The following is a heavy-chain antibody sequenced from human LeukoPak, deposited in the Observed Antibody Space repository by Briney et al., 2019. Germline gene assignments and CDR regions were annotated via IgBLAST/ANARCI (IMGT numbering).Heavy chain of an antibody. CDR2: INRDGSKS. J-gene: IGHJ3*01. V-gene: IGHV3-7*03. Sequence: GGSLRLSCAASEFTFGSYWMTWVRQAPGRGLEWVAHINRDGSKSHFVDSVKGRFTISRDNAKNFLYLQMNSLRAEDTAVYFCARDSSPYCGDDCYFDAFDLWGQGTMVTVSS. CDR1: EFTFGSYW. CDR3: ARDSSPYCGDDCYFDAFDL. D-gene: IGHD2-21*02.